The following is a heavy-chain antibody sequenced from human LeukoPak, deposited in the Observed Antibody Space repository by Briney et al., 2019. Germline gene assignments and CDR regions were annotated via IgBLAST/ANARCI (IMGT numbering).Heavy chain of an antibody. CDR3: ARPQDFGLTGMNAFDI. CDR1: GGSFSAYY. D-gene: IGHD7-27*01. V-gene: IGHV4-34*01. CDR2: INHSGST. Sequence: PSETLSLTCAVYGGSFSAYYWSWIRQPPGKGLEWIGEINHSGSTKYNPSLKSRVTILVDTSKNQFSLKLSSVTAADTAVYYCARPQDFGLTGMNAFDIWGQGTMVTVSS. J-gene: IGHJ3*02.